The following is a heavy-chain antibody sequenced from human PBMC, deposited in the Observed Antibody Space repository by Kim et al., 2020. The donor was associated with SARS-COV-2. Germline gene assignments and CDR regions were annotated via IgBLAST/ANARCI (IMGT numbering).Heavy chain of an antibody. CDR1: GYTLTELS. D-gene: IGHD2-15*01. J-gene: IGHJ3*02. Sequence: ASVKVSCKVSGYTLTELSMHWVRQAPGKGLEWMGGFDPEDGETIYAQKFQGRVTMTEDTSTDTAYMELSSLRSEDTAVYYCATRRDIVVVVAAIVRYAFEIWGQGTMVTVSS. V-gene: IGHV1-24*01. CDR2: FDPEDGET. CDR3: ATRRDIVVVVAAIVRYAFEI.